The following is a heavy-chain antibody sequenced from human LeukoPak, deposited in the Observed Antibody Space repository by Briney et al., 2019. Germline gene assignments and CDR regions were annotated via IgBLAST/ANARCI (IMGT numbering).Heavy chain of an antibody. CDR3: TKDAGFEYCSRGSCYSGDY. Sequence: GRSLRLSCAASGFTFSSYAMHWVRQAPGKGLEWVAVISYDGSNKYYADSVKGRFTISRDNSKNTLYLQMNSLRAEDTAVYYCTKDAGFEYCSRGSCYSGDYWGQGTLVTVSS. CDR2: ISYDGSNK. D-gene: IGHD2-15*01. J-gene: IGHJ4*02. V-gene: IGHV3-30-3*01. CDR1: GFTFSSYA.